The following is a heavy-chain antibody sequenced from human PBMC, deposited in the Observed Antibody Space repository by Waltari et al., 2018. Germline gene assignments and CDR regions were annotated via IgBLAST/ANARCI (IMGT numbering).Heavy chain of an antibody. D-gene: IGHD4-17*01. CDR2: ISRSGSNI. CDR3: ASRAGRADYGDYVTY. Sequence: EVQLVESGGGLVKPGGSLRLSCAASGFTFSSYTMNWVRQAPGKGLEWVSSISRSGSNIYYADSVKGRFTISRDNAKNSLYLQMNSLRVEDTAVYYCASRAGRADYGDYVTYWGQGTLVTVSS. CDR1: GFTFSSYT. V-gene: IGHV3-21*01. J-gene: IGHJ4*02.